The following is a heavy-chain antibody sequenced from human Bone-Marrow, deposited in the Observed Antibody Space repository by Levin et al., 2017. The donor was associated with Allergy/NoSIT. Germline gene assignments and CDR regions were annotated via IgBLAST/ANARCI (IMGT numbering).Heavy chain of an antibody. CDR1: GFTFSSYW. J-gene: IGHJ5*02. CDR3: GRGKMGATMFDL. D-gene: IGHD1-26*01. Sequence: PGGSLRLSCVASGFTFSSYWMNWVRQAPGKGLEWVSRINGDVSITSYADSVKGRFTISRDNAKNILYLQMNSLRAEDTAVYYCGRGKMGATMFDLWGQGAQVTVSS. V-gene: IGHV3-74*01. CDR2: INGDVSIT.